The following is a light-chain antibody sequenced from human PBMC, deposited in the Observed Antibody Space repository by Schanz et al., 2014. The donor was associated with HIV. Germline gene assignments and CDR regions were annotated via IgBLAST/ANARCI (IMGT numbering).Light chain of an antibody. CDR1: NSDVGNYNY. V-gene: IGLV2-14*03. J-gene: IGLJ3*02. Sequence: QSALTQPASVSGSLGQAITISCTGTNSDVGNYNYVSWYQQHPGKAPKLIIYDVTNRPSGVSNRFSGSKSGDTASLTISGLQAEDEADYYCNSYATSTTWVFGGGTKLTVL. CDR2: DVT. CDR3: NSYATSTTWV.